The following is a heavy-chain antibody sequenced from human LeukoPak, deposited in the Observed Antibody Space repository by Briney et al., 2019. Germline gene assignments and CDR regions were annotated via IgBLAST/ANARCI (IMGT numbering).Heavy chain of an antibody. D-gene: IGHD3-22*01. V-gene: IGHV4-38-2*02. J-gene: IGHJ4*02. CDR3: ARHRGPEYYYDSSGYYFDY. Sequence: SETLSLTCTVSGYSISSGYYWGWIRQPPGKGLEWIGYIYYSGSTNYNPSLKSRVTISVDTSKNQFSLKLSSVTAADTAVYYCARHRGPEYYYDSSGYYFDYWGQGTLVTVSS. CDR1: GYSISSGYY. CDR2: IYYSGST.